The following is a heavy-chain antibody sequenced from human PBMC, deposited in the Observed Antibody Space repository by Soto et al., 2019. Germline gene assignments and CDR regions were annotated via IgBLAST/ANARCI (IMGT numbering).Heavy chain of an antibody. D-gene: IGHD3-22*01. Sequence: SETLSLTCAVYGGSFSGYYWSWIRQPPGKGLEWIGEINHSGSTNYNPSLKSRVTISVDTSKNQFSLKLSSVTAADTAVYYCARVFTGVYYYDSSGYYYYWFDPWGQGTLVTVSS. CDR2: INHSGST. J-gene: IGHJ5*02. V-gene: IGHV4-34*01. CDR3: ARVFTGVYYYDSSGYYYYWFDP. CDR1: GGSFSGYY.